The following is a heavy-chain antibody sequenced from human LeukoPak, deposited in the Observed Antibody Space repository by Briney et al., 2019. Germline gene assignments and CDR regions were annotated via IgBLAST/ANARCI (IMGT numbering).Heavy chain of an antibody. CDR3: ARHYGGYYYFDY. CDR2: IYTSGST. CDR1: GGSISSYY. J-gene: IGHJ4*02. D-gene: IGHD3-22*01. V-gene: IGHV4-4*09. Sequence: SETLSLTCTVSGGSISSYYWSWIRQPPGKGLEWIGYIYTSGSTNYNPSLKSRVTISVDTSKNQFSLKLSSVAAADTAVYYCARHYGGYYYFDYWGQGTLVTVSS.